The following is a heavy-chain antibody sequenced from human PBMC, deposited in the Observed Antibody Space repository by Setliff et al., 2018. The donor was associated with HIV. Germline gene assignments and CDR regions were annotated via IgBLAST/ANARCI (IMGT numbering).Heavy chain of an antibody. CDR1: GGSISSGDYY. CDR2: IYYNGNA. Sequence: SETLSLTCTVSGGSISSGDYYWSWIRQPPGKGLEWIGYIYYNGNAYYNPSLKSRVTISVDRSKNQFSLKLSSVTAADTAVYYCARRGDFFYYAMDVWGQGTTVTVSS. J-gene: IGHJ6*02. CDR3: ARRGDFFYYAMDV. V-gene: IGHV4-30-4*08.